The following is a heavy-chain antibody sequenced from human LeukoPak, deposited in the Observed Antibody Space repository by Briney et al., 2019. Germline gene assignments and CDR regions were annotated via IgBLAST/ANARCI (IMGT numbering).Heavy chain of an antibody. CDR1: GFTFSSYA. D-gene: IGHD2-2*01. V-gene: IGHV3-23*01. CDR2: ISGSGGST. J-gene: IGHJ6*03. Sequence: RGSLRLSCAASGFTFSSYAMSWVRQAPGKGLEWVSAISGSGGSTYYADSVKGRFTISRDNSKNTLYLQMNSLRAEDTAVYYCAKETRYCSSTSCYRNYYYYYYMDVWGKGTTVTVSS. CDR3: AKETRYCSSTSCYRNYYYYYYMDV.